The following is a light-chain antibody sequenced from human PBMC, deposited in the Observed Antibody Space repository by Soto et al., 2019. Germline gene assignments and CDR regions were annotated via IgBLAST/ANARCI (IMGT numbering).Light chain of an antibody. CDR2: DVS. J-gene: IGLJ1*01. CDR3: SSYTSSSTSGYV. V-gene: IGLV2-14*01. CDR1: SSDVVGYNY. Sequence: QSVLTQPASVSGSPGQSITISCTGTSSDVVGYNYVSWYQQHPGKAPKLMIYDVSNRPSGVSNCFSGSKSGNTASLTISGLQAEDEADYYCSSYTSSSTSGYVFGTGTKVTVL.